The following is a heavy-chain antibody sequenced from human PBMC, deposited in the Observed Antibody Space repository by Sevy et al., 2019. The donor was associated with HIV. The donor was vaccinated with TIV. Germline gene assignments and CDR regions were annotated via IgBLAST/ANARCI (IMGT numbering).Heavy chain of an antibody. D-gene: IGHD2-15*01. CDR2: IYTSGST. CDR1: GGSITSYY. Sequence: SETLSLTCTVSGGSITSYYWSWIRQPAGKGLEWIGRIYTSGSTNYNPSLKSRVTMSVDTSKNQFSLKLSTVTAADTAVDYCAGAGGDCSGGGCYLGWFDPWGQGTLVTVSS. CDR3: AGAGGDCSGGGCYLGWFDP. J-gene: IGHJ5*02. V-gene: IGHV4-4*07.